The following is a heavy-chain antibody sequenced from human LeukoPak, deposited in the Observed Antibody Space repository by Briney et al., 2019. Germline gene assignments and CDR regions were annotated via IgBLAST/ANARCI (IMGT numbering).Heavy chain of an antibody. J-gene: IGHJ3*02. CDR3: AREMYAGWYFAFDI. CDR2: ISNSGDYI. CDR1: GFTFSSFT. V-gene: IGHV3-21*01. D-gene: IGHD6-19*01. Sequence: PGGSLRLYCTVSGFTFSSFTMKWVRQGPGKGLEWVASISNSGDYISYADSLKGRFTISRDNAKNSLFLQMSSLRAEDTAVYYCAREMYAGWYFAFDIWGQGTMVTVSS.